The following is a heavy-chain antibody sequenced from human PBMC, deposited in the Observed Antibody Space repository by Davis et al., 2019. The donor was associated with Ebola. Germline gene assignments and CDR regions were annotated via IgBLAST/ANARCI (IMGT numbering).Heavy chain of an antibody. CDR1: GFTFSNAW. D-gene: IGHD5-24*01. J-gene: IGHJ6*02. CDR3: ARWSRYYYYGMDV. Sequence: GESLKISCAASGFTFSNAWMNWVRQAPGKGLEWVGRIKSKTDGGTTDYAAPVKGRFTISRDDSKNTLYLQMNSLKTEDTAVYYCARWSRYYYYGMDVWGQGTTVTVSS. V-gene: IGHV3-15*07. CDR2: IKSKTDGGTT.